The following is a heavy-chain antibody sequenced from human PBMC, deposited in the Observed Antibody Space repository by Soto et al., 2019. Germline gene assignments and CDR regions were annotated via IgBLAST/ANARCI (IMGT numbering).Heavy chain of an antibody. Sequence: SGGSLRLSCAASGFTFSSYAMSWVRQAPGKGLEWVSAISGSGGSTYYADSVKGRFTISRDNSKNTLYLQMNSLRAEDTAVYYCAKESGRLYYDILTGYDYWGQGTLVTVSS. CDR2: ISGSGGST. CDR3: AKESGRLYYDILTGYDY. D-gene: IGHD3-9*01. J-gene: IGHJ4*02. CDR1: GFTFSSYA. V-gene: IGHV3-23*01.